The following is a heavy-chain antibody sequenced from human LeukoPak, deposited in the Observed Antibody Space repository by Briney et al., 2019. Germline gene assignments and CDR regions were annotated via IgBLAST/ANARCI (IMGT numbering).Heavy chain of an antibody. V-gene: IGHV1-69*13. Sequence: GASVTVSCTASGGTFSIYAISWVRQAPGQGLEWMGGIIPIFGTANYAQKYQGRVTITADESTSTAYMELSSLRSEDTAVYYCARDISHYYDYVWGSYQRDAFDIWGQGTMVTVSS. D-gene: IGHD3-16*02. CDR1: GGTFSIYA. J-gene: IGHJ3*02. CDR3: ARDISHYYDYVWGSYQRDAFDI. CDR2: IIPIFGTA.